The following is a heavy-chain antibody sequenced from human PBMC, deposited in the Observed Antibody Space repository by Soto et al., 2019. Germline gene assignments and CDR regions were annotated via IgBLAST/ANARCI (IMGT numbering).Heavy chain of an antibody. V-gene: IGHV4-59*01. D-gene: IGHD3-16*02. J-gene: IGHJ5*02. CDR1: GGSISSYY. Sequence: PSETLSLTCTVSGGSISSYYWSWIRQPPGKGLEWIGYIYYSGSTNYNPSLKSRVTISVDTSKNQFSLKLSSVTAADTAVYYCARGEVGELSLNWFDPWGQGTLVTVSS. CDR3: ARGEVGELSLNWFDP. CDR2: IYYSGST.